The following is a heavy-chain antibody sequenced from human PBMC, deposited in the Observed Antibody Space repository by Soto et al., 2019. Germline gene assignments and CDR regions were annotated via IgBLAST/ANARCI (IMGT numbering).Heavy chain of an antibody. Sequence: LRLSCVASGLTFSRAGMHWVRQAPGKGLEWVAVISDDGSNKYYADSVKGRFTISRDNSKDTHYLQMNSLRVEDTAVYYCAKDKGKRYFDYWGQGTLVTVSS. CDR2: ISDDGSNK. CDR1: GLTFSRAG. CDR3: AKDKGKRYFDY. V-gene: IGHV3-30*18. J-gene: IGHJ4*02.